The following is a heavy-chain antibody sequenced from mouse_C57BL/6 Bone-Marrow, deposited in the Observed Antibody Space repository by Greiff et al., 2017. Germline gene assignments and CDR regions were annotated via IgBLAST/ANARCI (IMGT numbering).Heavy chain of an antibody. CDR3: ARRGVTAHYYAMDY. CDR1: GFTFSSYG. CDR2: ISSCGSYT. V-gene: IGHV5-6*02. Sequence: EVKLVESGGDLVKPGGSLKLSCAASGFTFSSYGMSWVRQTPDKRLEWVATISSCGSYTYYPDSVKGRFTISRDNAKNTQYLQMSSLKSEDTAMYYCARRGVTAHYYAMDYWGQGTSVTVSS. J-gene: IGHJ4*01. D-gene: IGHD1-2*01.